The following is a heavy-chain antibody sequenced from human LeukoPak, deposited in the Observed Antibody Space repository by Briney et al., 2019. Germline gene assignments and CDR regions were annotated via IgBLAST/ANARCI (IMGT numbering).Heavy chain of an antibody. D-gene: IGHD1-14*01. CDR1: GFTFGDYA. Sequence: GGSLRLSCTASGFTFGDYAMSWVRQVPGKGLEWVSTISASGATPYQADSVKGRFTISRDNSQQTLYLQMNSLRAEDTAVYYCAKSTGYFEYWGQGALVTVSS. V-gene: IGHV3-23*01. CDR3: AKSTGYFEY. CDR2: ISASGATP. J-gene: IGHJ4*02.